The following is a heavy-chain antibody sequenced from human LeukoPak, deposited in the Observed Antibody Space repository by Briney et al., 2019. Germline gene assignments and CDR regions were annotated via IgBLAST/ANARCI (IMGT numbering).Heavy chain of an antibody. CDR1: GFTFRGYG. CDR2: IKQDGSEK. D-gene: IGHD2-15*01. CDR3: ARASGLSC. V-gene: IGHV3-7*01. J-gene: IGHJ4*02. Sequence: GGSLRLSCAASGFTFRGYGMSWVRQAPGKGLEWVANIKQDGSEKYYVDSVKGRFTISRDNAKNSLYLQMNSLRAEDTAVYYCARASGLSCWGQGTLVTVSS.